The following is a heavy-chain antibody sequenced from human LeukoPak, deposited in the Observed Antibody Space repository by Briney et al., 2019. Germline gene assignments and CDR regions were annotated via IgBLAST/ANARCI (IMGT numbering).Heavy chain of an antibody. J-gene: IGHJ4*02. Sequence: GASVKVSCKASGYTFTGHYMHWVRQAPGQGLEWMGWINPNSGGTDYAQKFQGRVTMTRDTSMNTAYMELSRLESDDTAGYYCSREAWRGGDNSSGGQGTRVTVS. CDR3: SREAWRGGDNSS. CDR1: GYTFTGHY. V-gene: IGHV1-2*02. CDR2: INPNSGGT. D-gene: IGHD3-16*01.